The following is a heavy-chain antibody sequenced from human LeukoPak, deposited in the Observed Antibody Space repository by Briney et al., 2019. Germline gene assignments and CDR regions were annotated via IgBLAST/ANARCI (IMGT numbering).Heavy chain of an antibody. CDR2: ISWNSGSI. CDR3: ASGYSYAAPDY. CDR1: GFTFDDYA. J-gene: IGHJ4*02. V-gene: IGHV3-9*01. D-gene: IGHD5-18*01. Sequence: PGGSLRLSCAASGFTFDDYAMHWVRQAPGKGLEWVSGISWNSGSIGYADSVKGRFTISRDNAKNSLYLQMNSLRAEDTAAYYCASGYSYAAPDYWGQGTLVTVSS.